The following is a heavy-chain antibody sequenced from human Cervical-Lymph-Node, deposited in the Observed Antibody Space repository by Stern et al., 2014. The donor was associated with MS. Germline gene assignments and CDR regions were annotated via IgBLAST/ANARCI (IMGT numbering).Heavy chain of an antibody. Sequence: EVQLEESGPEVKRPGESLKISCQASGYTFTSYWIGWVRQMPGKGLERIAIIFPGVSDIRYSPSFQGQVTISADKSSSTAYLQWNNLKASDTAIYYCARQRYFDYWGQGTLVTVSS. CDR1: GYTFTSYW. V-gene: IGHV5-51*01. CDR3: ARQRYFDY. J-gene: IGHJ4*02. CDR2: IFPGVSDI.